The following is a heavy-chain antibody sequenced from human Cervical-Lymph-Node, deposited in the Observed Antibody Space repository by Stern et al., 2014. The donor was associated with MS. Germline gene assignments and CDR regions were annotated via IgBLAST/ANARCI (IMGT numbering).Heavy chain of an antibody. V-gene: IGHV3-21*01. J-gene: IGHJ4*02. D-gene: IGHD3-10*01. CDR3: AREGSYSTIDS. Sequence: EDQLVESGAGLVKPGGSLRLSCATSGFSFSRYRMTWIRQAPGEGLEWLTSISGSGTDIYYADSVKGRITISRDNDKNSHYLQMNNVRPEDTAVYFCAREGSYSTIDSWGQGIFVTVSS. CDR2: ISGSGTDI. CDR1: GFSFSRYR.